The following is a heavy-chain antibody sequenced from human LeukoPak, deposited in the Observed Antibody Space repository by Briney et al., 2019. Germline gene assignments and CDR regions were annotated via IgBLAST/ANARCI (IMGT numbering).Heavy chain of an antibody. CDR1: GFTFSAYG. CDR2: VSYDGTNK. V-gene: IGHV3-33*01. J-gene: IGHJ4*02. CDR3: ARARNNYDSSGFSALDY. Sequence: PGGSLRLSCAASGFTFSAYGIHWVRQAPGKGLEWVAVVSYDGTNKYYADSVKGRFTISRDNSKNTLYLQMNSLRADDTAVYYCARARNNYDSSGFSALDYWGQGTLVTVSS. D-gene: IGHD3-22*01.